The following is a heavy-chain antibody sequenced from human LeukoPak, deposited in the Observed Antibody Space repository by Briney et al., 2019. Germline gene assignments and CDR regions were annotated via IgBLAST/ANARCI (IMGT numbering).Heavy chain of an antibody. V-gene: IGHV4-39*01. CDR2: IYYSGST. Sequence: SETLSLTCTVSGGSISSSSYYSGCIRQPPGNGLEWIGSIYYSGSTYYNPSLKSRVTISVDTPKNQFSLKLSSVTAADTAVYYCARRHTVGGHIWFDPWGQGTLVTVSS. D-gene: IGHD4-11*01. CDR1: GGSISSSSYY. CDR3: ARRHTVGGHIWFDP. J-gene: IGHJ5*02.